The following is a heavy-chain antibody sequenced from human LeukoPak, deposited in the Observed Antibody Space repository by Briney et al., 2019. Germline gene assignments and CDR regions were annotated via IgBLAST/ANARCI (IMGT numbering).Heavy chain of an antibody. CDR2: MNPNNGDS. CDR3: ARTTSFTASGYDY. Sequence: GASVKVSRKASGYTFTNYHINWVRQATGQGLEWMGWMNPNNGDSGYAQKFQGRVTITRDTSKSTSYMELRSLRSEDTAVYFCARTTSFTASGYDYWGQGTLVTVSS. J-gene: IGHJ4*02. V-gene: IGHV1-8*03. D-gene: IGHD6-25*01. CDR1: GYTFTNYH.